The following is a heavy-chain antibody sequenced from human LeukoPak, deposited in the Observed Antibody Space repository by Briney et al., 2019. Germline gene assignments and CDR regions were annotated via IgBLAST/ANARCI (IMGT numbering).Heavy chain of an antibody. V-gene: IGHV3-9*01. D-gene: IGHD3-10*02. J-gene: IGHJ6*04. CDR2: ITWNSDNI. CDR1: GFTFDDYA. CDR3: AELGITMIGGV. Sequence: TGRSLRLSCAASGFTFDDYAMHWVRQAPGKGLEWVSGITWNSDNIEYADSVKGRFTISRDNAKNSLYLQMNSLRAEDTAVYYCAELGITMIGGVWGKGTTVTISS.